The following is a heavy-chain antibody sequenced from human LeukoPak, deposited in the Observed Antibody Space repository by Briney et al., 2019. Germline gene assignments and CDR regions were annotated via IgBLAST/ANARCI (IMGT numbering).Heavy chain of an antibody. Sequence: PSETLSLTCAVSGGSISSYYWSWIRQPPGKGLEWIGYIYYSGSTNYNPSLKSRVTISVDTSKNQFSLKLSSVTAADTAVYYCARQGEYSYGFDYWGQGTLVTVSS. CDR1: GGSISSYY. D-gene: IGHD5-18*01. V-gene: IGHV4-59*08. J-gene: IGHJ4*02. CDR2: IYYSGST. CDR3: ARQGEYSYGFDY.